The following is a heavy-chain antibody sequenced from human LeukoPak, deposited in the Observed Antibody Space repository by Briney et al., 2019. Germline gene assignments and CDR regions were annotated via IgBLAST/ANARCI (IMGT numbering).Heavy chain of an antibody. V-gene: IGHV3-11*06. J-gene: IGHJ4*02. CDR2: ISSSSSYT. D-gene: IGHD3-16*01. CDR1: GFTFRNAW. CDR3: ARNDYYFDH. Sequence: GGSLRLSCAISGFTFRNAWMSWVRQAPGKGLEWVSYISSSSSYTNYADSVKGRFTISRDNAKNSLYLRMNSLRAEDSAVYYCARNDYYFDHWGQGTLVTVSS.